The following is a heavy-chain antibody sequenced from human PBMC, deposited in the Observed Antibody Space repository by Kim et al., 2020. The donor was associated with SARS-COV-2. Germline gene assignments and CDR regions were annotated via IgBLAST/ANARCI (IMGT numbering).Heavy chain of an antibody. Sequence: SETLSLTCAVYGGSFSGYYWSWIRQPPGKGLEWIGEINHSGSTNYNPSLKSRVTISVDTSKNQFSLKLSSVTAADTAVYYCARDRLSRTTRYWYFDLWGRGTLVTVSS. CDR3: ARDRLSRTTRYWYFDL. CDR2: INHSGST. CDR1: GGSFSGYY. V-gene: IGHV4-34*01. J-gene: IGHJ2*01.